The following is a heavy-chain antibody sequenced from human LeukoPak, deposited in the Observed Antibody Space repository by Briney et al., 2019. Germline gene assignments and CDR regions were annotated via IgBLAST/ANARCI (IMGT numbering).Heavy chain of an antibody. Sequence: ASVKVSCKASGYTFTSYDINWVRQATGQGLEWMGWMNPNSGNTGYAQKFQGRVTMTEDTSTDTAYMELSSLRSEDTAVYYCATDRGLYGSGSPRYWGQGTLVTVSS. CDR1: GYTFTSYD. D-gene: IGHD3-10*01. J-gene: IGHJ4*02. CDR2: MNPNSGNT. V-gene: IGHV1-8*01. CDR3: ATDRGLYGSGSPRY.